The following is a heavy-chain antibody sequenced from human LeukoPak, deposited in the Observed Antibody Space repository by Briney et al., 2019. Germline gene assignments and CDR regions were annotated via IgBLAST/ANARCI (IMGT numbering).Heavy chain of an antibody. CDR1: GFTFSSYG. CDR2: ISGSGGST. J-gene: IGHJ4*02. D-gene: IGHD3-10*01. V-gene: IGHV3-23*01. CDR3: AKKTLWFGELLPFFDY. Sequence: GGTLRLSCAASGFTFSSYGMSWVRQAPGKGLEWVSAISGSGGSTYYADSVKGRFTISRDNSKNTLYLQMNSLRDEDTAVYYCAKKTLWFGELLPFFDYWGQGTLVTVSS.